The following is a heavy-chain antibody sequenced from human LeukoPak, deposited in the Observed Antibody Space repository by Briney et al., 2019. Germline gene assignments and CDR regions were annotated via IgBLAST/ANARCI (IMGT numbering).Heavy chain of an antibody. J-gene: IGHJ6*03. V-gene: IGHV3-15*01. Sequence: TPGGSLRLSCAASGFTFSNAWMSWVRQAPGKGLEWVGRIKSKTDGGTTDYAAPVKGRFTISRDDSKNTLYLQMNSLKTEDTAVYYCTTGGYYDFWSGYYDDYYYYMDVWGKGTTVTVSS. CDR3: TTGGYYDFWSGYYDDYYYYMDV. CDR1: GFTFSNAW. D-gene: IGHD3-3*01. CDR2: IKSKTDGGTT.